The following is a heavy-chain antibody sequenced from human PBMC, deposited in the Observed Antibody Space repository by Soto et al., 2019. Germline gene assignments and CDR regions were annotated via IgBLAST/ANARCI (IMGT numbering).Heavy chain of an antibody. J-gene: IGHJ5*02. CDR1: GFSFSTYA. CDR2: ISGSGSST. CDR3: AKHEYGSSSNCYWGRGTGRNWFDP. Sequence: EVQLLESGGGLVQPGGSLRLSCAASGFSFSTYAMSWVRQAPGKGLEWVSAISGSGSSTYYADSVKGRFTISRDNSKNTGHLQSNSLRAQDTAVYYCAKHEYGSSSNCYWGRGTGRNWFDPWGQGTLITVSS. D-gene: IGHD2-2*01. V-gene: IGHV3-23*01.